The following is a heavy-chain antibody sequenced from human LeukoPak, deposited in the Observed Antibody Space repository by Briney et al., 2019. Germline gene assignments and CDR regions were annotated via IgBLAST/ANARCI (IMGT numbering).Heavy chain of an antibody. J-gene: IGHJ4*02. V-gene: IGHV4-34*01. CDR3: ARTPVGIAVAGTVNY. CDR1: GGSFSGYY. CDR2: INHSGST. D-gene: IGHD6-19*01. Sequence: SETLSLTCAVYGGSFSGYYWSWIRQPPGKGLEWIREINHSGSTNYNPSLKSRVTKSVDTSKNQFSLKLSSVTAADTAVYYCARTPVGIAVAGTVNYWGQGTLVTVSS.